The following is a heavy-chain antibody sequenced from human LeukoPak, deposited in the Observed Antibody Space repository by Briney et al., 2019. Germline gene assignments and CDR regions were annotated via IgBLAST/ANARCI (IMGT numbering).Heavy chain of an antibody. J-gene: IGHJ5*02. CDR1: GFTFDDYG. D-gene: IGHD3-22*01. V-gene: IGHV3-20*04. CDR2: INRNGGST. CDR3: ARVNSGYYPYNWFDP. Sequence: GGSLRLSCAASGFTFDDYGMSWVRQAPGKWLEWVSGINRNGGSTGYADSVKGRFTISRDNAKNSLYLQMNSLRAEDTALYYCARVNSGYYPYNWFDPWGQGTLVTVSS.